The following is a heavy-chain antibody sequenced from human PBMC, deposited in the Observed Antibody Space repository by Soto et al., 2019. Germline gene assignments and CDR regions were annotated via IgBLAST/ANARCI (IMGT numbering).Heavy chain of an antibody. CDR3: ARTYSTTKRNALGD. CDR2: INSDGSNT. CDR1: GLTFSTYW. V-gene: IGHV3-74*01. J-gene: IGHJ4*02. Sequence: EVQLVESGGGLVQPGGSLRLSCAASGLTFSTYWMNWVRQVPGKGLVWVSRINSDGSNTKYADSVKGRFTISRDNVKNTLYLQMSSLRAEDTAVYYCARTYSTTKRNALGDWGQGTLVTVSS. D-gene: IGHD2-2*01.